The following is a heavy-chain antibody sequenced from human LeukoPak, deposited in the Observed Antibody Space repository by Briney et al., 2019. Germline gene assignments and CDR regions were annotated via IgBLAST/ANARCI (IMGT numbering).Heavy chain of an antibody. CDR3: ARGGYDYVWGSYRYFPEGSYGMDV. Sequence: GGSLRLSCAASGFTFSSYSMNWVRQAPGKGLEWVSYISSSSSTIYYADSVKGRFTISRDNAKNSLYLQMNSLRAEDTAVYYCARGGYDYVWGSYRYFPEGSYGMDVWGQGTTVTVSS. V-gene: IGHV3-48*04. J-gene: IGHJ6*02. D-gene: IGHD3-16*02. CDR2: ISSSSSTI. CDR1: GFTFSSYS.